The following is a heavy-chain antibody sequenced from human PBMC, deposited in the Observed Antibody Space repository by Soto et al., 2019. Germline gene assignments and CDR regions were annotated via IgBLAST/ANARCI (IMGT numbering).Heavy chain of an antibody. CDR2: INPNSGGT. CDR3: ARGETSYYDFRSGYYFYWFDP. V-gene: IGHV1-2*04. J-gene: IGHJ5*02. Sequence: GASVKVSCKASGYTFTGYYMHWVRQAPGQGLEWMGWINPNSGGTNYAQKFQGWVTMTRDTSISTAYMELSRLRSDDTAVYYCARGETSYYDFRSGYYFYWFDPWGQGTLVTVSS. D-gene: IGHD3-3*01. CDR1: GYTFTGYY.